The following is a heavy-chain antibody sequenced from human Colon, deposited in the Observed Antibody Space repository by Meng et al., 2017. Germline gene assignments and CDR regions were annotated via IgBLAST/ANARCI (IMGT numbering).Heavy chain of an antibody. CDR3: ARREYYYDKSGYYNWFDP. D-gene: IGHD3-22*01. J-gene: IGHJ5*02. CDR2: IYHSGST. CDR1: GDSISSSNR. Sequence: QVQLQESGPGLVKPSGALSLTCAVSGDSISSSNRWSWVRQPPGKGLEWIGEIYHSGSTNYNPSLKSRVTISIDKSKNQFSLKVSSVTVADTAVYYCARREYYYDKSGYYNWFDPWGQGTLVTVSS. V-gene: IGHV4-4*02.